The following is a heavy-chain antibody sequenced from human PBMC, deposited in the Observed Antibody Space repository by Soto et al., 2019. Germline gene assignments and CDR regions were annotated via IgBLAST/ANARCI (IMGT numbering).Heavy chain of an antibody. D-gene: IGHD6-6*01. CDR3: ARREQLVSSPSFWDHYGMDV. CDR2: IIPSFGTA. Sequence: ASGKVSCKASGGTFSSYAISWVRQAPGQGLEWMGGIIPSFGTANYAQKFQGRVTITADESTSTAYMELSSPRSEDTAVYYCARREQLVSSPSFWDHYGMDVWGQGTTVTVSS. CDR1: GGTFSSYA. V-gene: IGHV1-69*13. J-gene: IGHJ6*02.